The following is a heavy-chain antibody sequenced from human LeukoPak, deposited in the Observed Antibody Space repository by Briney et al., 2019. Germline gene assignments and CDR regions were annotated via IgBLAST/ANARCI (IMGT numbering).Heavy chain of an antibody. D-gene: IGHD2-15*01. CDR3: ARRGRNCSGGGCYNWFDP. CDR2: IYYSGST. J-gene: IGHJ5*02. CDR1: GGSISSYY. V-gene: IGHV4-59*01. Sequence: SETLSLTCTVSGGSISSYYWSWIRQPPGKGLEWIGYIYYSGSTNYNPSLKSRVTISVDTSKNQFSLKLSSVTAADTAVYYCARRGRNCSGGGCYNWFDPWGQGTLVTVSS.